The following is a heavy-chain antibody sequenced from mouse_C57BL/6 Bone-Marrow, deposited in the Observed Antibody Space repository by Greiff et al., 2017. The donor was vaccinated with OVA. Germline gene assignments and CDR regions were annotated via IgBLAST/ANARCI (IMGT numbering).Heavy chain of an antibody. J-gene: IGHJ4*01. CDR2: IDPSDSYT. CDR3: ARSPVVASYYYAMDY. D-gene: IGHD1-1*01. Sequence: VQLQQSGAELVMPGASVKLSCKASGYTFTSYWMHWVKQRPGQGLEWIGEIDPSDSYTNYNQKFKGKSTLTVDKSSSTAYMQLSSLTSEDSAVYYCARSPVVASYYYAMDYWGQGTSVTVSS. CDR1: GYTFTSYW. V-gene: IGHV1-69*01.